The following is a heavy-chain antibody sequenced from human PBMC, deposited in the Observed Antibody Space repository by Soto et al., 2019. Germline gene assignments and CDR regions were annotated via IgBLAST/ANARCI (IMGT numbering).Heavy chain of an antibody. CDR3: ARAEWFGEYAGY. V-gene: IGHV1-18*04. Sequence: ASGKFSCKAYGYTFTSYGISGVRQAPGQGREWMGWISGYNGNTNYAQKLQGRVTMTTDTSTSTAYMELRSLRSDDTAVYYCARAEWFGEYAGYWGQVTLVTVYS. J-gene: IGHJ4*02. CDR1: GYTFTSYG. CDR2: ISGYNGNT. D-gene: IGHD3-10*01.